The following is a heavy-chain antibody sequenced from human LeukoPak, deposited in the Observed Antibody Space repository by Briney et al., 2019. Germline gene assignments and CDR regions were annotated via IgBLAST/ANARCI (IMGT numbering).Heavy chain of an antibody. J-gene: IGHJ4*02. Sequence: PGRSLRLSCAASGFNFTDFAMHWVRQAPGKGLEWVSGIGLNTGVIDYADSVKGRFTISRDNAKNSLYLQMNSLRTEDTAFYYCVKGIDRTKAPAWVYYFDRWGQGNLVTVSS. CDR3: VKGIDRTKAPAWVYYFDR. V-gene: IGHV3-9*01. CDR2: IGLNTGVI. D-gene: IGHD1-14*01. CDR1: GFNFTDFA.